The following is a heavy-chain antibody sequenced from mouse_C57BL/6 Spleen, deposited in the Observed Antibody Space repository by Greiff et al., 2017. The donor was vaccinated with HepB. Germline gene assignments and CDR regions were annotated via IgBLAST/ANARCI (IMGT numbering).Heavy chain of an antibody. CDR1: GFTFTDYY. CDR2: LRNKANGYTT. J-gene: IGHJ4*01. D-gene: IGHD2-3*01. Sequence: EVKVVESGGGLVQPGGSLSLSCAASGFTFTDYYMSWVRQPPGKALEWLGFLRNKANGYTTEYSASVKGRFTISRDNSQSILYLQMNALRAEDSATYYCARQDGYYAMDYWGQGTSGTVSS. CDR3: ARQDGYYAMDY. V-gene: IGHV7-3*01.